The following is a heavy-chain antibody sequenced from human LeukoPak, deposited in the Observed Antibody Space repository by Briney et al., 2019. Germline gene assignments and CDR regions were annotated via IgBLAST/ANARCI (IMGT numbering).Heavy chain of an antibody. Sequence: PSGTLSLTCGVSGGSVINTNWWTWVRQPPGKDLEWIGEVHLDGGTNYNPSLESRLTMSVDVSENQVSLKLTSVTAADTAVYYCAREGGFYRPLDYSGQGTLVTVSS. CDR1: GGSVINTNW. D-gene: IGHD3-3*01. J-gene: IGHJ4*02. CDR2: VHLDGGT. CDR3: AREGGFYRPLDY. V-gene: IGHV4-4*02.